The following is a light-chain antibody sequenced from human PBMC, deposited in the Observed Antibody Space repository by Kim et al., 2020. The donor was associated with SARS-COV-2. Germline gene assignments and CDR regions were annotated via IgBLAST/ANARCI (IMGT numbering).Light chain of an antibody. Sequence: GKTGTIACTRSSGSIASNYVQWYQQRPGSAHTTVIYEDNQRPSGVPDRFSGSIDSSSNSASLTISGLKTEDEADCYCQSYDSSNWVFGGGTQLTVL. J-gene: IGLJ3*02. CDR2: EDN. CDR1: SGSIASNY. CDR3: QSYDSSNWV. V-gene: IGLV6-57*03.